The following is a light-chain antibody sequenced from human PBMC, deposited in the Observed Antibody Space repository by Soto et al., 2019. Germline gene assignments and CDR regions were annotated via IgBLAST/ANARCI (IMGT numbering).Light chain of an antibody. CDR3: QSYENSRTGFYV. CDR2: GNT. Sequence: QSVLTQPPSVSGAPGQRVTISCTGSSSDIGAGFDVHWYQHLPGTAPKLLIYGNTNRPSGVPGRFSGSKSGTSASLVITGRQAEDEADYYCQSYENSRTGFYVVGTGTKLTVL. V-gene: IGLV1-40*01. J-gene: IGLJ1*01. CDR1: SSDIGAGFD.